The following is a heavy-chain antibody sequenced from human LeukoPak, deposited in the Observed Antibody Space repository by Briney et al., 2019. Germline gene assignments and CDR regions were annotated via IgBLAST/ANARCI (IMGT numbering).Heavy chain of an antibody. Sequence: GGSLRLSCVGSGFTFSSYWMLWVRQAPGKGLVWVSRINTGGSTTSYADSVKGRFTFSRDNAKNTLYLQMNSLRAEDTAVYYCARDGPGGSYSYWGQGTLVTVSS. D-gene: IGHD1-26*01. J-gene: IGHJ4*02. CDR2: INTGGSTT. CDR3: ARDGPGGSYSY. V-gene: IGHV3-74*01. CDR1: GFTFSSYW.